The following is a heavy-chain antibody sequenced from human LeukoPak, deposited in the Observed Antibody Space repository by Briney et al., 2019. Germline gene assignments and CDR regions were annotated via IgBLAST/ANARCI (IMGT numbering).Heavy chain of an antibody. Sequence: SETLSLTCTVSGGSISSSSYYWGWIRQPPGKGLEWIGSIYYSGSTYYNPSLKSRVTISVDTSKNPFSLQLSSVTAADTAVYYCATQKGAILKYFDYWGQGTLDSVSS. CDR1: GGSISSSSYY. J-gene: IGHJ4*02. CDR2: IYYSGST. D-gene: IGHD2-8*02. CDR3: ATQKGAILKYFDY. V-gene: IGHV4-39*07.